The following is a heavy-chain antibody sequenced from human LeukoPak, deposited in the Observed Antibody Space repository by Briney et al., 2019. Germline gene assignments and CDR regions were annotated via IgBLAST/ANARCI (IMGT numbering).Heavy chain of an antibody. J-gene: IGHJ4*02. V-gene: IGHV3-66*01. CDR1: GFTVSSNY. Sequence: GGSLRLSCAASGFTVSSNYMSWVRQAPGKGLEWVSVIYSGGSTYYADSAKGRFTISRDNSKNTLYLQMNSLRAEDTAVYYCARDSVVRGVVYWGQGTLVTVSS. D-gene: IGHD3-10*01. CDR2: IYSGGST. CDR3: ARDSVVRGVVY.